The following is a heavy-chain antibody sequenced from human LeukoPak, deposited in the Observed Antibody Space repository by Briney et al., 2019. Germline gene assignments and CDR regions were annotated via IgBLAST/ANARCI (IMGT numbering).Heavy chain of an antibody. CDR1: GFTFSSYS. V-gene: IGHV3-30*04. J-gene: IGHJ3*02. D-gene: IGHD4-17*01. CDR3: ARRHDYGDAFDI. CDR2: ISYDGTDI. Sequence: GGSLRLSCAASGFTFSSYSIHWVRQAPGKGLEWVAIISYDGTDIYYADSVRGRFTISRDNSKKTVYLQMSSLRAEDTAVYYCARRHDYGDAFDIWGQGTMVTVSS.